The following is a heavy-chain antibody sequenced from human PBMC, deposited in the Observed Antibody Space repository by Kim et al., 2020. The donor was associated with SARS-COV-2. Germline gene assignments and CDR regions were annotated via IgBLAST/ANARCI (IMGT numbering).Heavy chain of an antibody. CDR2: IYPGDSDT. D-gene: IGHD6-19*01. Sequence: GESLKISCKGSGYSFTSYWIGWVRQMPGKGLEWMGIIYPGDSDTRYSPSFQGQVTISADKSISTAYLQWSSLKASDTAMYYCARQTAVAGTNYYYGMDVWGQGTTVTVSS. CDR1: GYSFTSYW. J-gene: IGHJ6*02. V-gene: IGHV5-51*01. CDR3: ARQTAVAGTNYYYGMDV.